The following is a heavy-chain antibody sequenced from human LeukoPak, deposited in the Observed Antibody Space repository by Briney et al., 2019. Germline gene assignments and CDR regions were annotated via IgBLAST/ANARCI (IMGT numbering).Heavy chain of an antibody. CDR3: ARTFCSGGSCYWEGAFDI. D-gene: IGHD2-15*01. J-gene: IGHJ3*02. V-gene: IGHV4-61*02. CDR2: IYTSGST. CDR1: GGAISSGTHY. Sequence: SQTLSLTCDVSGGAISSGTHYWTWIRQPVGKGLEWIGRIYTSGSTNYNPSLKSRVTISVDTSKNQFSLKLSSVTAADTAVYYCARTFCSGGSCYWEGAFDIWGQGTMVTVSS.